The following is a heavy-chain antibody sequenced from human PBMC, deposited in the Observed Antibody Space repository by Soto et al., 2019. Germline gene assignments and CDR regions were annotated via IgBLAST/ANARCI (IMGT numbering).Heavy chain of an antibody. J-gene: IGHJ4*02. D-gene: IGHD4-17*01. V-gene: IGHV4-31*02. CDR2: IYYSGST. Sequence: GTWIRQHPGKGLEWIGYIYYSGSTYYNPSLKSRVTISVDTSKNQFSLKLSSVTAADTAVYYCARGLSVTHFDNWGQGTLVTVSS. CDR3: ARGLSVTHFDN.